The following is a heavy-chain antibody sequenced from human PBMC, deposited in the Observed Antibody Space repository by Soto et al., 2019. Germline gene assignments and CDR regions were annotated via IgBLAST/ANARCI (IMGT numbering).Heavy chain of an antibody. CDR1: GGSISSSNW. CDR3: ARGRVVVVTAHTYYFDY. J-gene: IGHJ4*02. CDR2: IYHSGST. Sequence: SETLSLTCAVSGGSISSSNWWSWVRQPPGKGLEWIGEIYHSGSTNYNPSLKSRVTISVDKSKNQFSLKLSSVTAADTAVYYCARGRVVVVTAHTYYFDYWGQGPLVTVSS. V-gene: IGHV4-4*02. D-gene: IGHD2-21*02.